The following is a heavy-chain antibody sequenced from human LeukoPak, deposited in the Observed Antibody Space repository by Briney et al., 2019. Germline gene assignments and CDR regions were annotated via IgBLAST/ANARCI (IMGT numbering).Heavy chain of an antibody. Sequence: GGSLRLSCAASGFTFSSYAMHWVRQAPGKGLEYVSAISSNGGSTYYANSVKGRFTISRDNSKNTLYLQMGSLRAEDMAVYYCATRKEYYFDYWGQGTLVTVSS. D-gene: IGHD1-14*01. CDR3: ATRKEYYFDY. J-gene: IGHJ4*02. CDR1: GFTFSSYA. V-gene: IGHV3-64*01. CDR2: ISSNGGST.